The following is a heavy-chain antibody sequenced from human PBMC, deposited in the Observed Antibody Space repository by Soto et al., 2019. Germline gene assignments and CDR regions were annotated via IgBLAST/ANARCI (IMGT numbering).Heavy chain of an antibody. CDR2: IYHSGST. Sequence: SETLSHSCAVSGGSISSSKCWSWGRHPPGQGLEWIGEIYHSGSTNYNPSLKSRVTISVDKSKNQFSLKLSSVTAADTAVYYCARCITMVRGVIRKDYYYGMDVWGQGTTVS. J-gene: IGHJ6*02. CDR1: GGSISSSKC. CDR3: ARCITMVRGVIRKDYYYGMDV. D-gene: IGHD3-10*01. V-gene: IGHV4-4*02.